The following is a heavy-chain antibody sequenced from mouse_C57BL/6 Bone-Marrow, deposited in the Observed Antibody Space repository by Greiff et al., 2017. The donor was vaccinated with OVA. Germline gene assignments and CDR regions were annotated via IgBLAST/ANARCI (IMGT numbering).Heavy chain of an antibody. CDR3: ARLDAMDY. CDR1: GFTFSDFY. Sequence: EVMLVESGGGLVQPGGSLKLSCAASGFTFSDFYMYWIRQTPGKRLEWVAYISNGGGSTYYPDTVKGRFTISRDNAKNTLYRQMSRLKSEDTAMYYCARLDAMDYWGQGTSVTVSS. CDR2: ISNGGGST. V-gene: IGHV5-12*01. J-gene: IGHJ4*01.